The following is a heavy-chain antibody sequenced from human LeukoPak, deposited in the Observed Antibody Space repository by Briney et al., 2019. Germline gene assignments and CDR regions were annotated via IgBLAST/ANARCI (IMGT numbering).Heavy chain of an antibody. D-gene: IGHD5-12*01. V-gene: IGHV4-34*01. J-gene: IGHJ6*03. CDR2: MNHSGST. Sequence: SETLSLTCAVYGGSFSGYYWSWIRQPPGKGLEWIGEMNHSGSTNYNPSLKSRVTISVDTSKNQFSLKLSSVTAADTAVYYCARENIVANYYYYYMDVWGKGTTVTISS. CDR1: GGSFSGYY. CDR3: ARENIVANYYYYYMDV.